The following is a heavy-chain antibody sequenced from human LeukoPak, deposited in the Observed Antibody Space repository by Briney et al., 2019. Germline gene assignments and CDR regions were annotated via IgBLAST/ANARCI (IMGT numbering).Heavy chain of an antibody. V-gene: IGHV3-7*03. CDR1: GFTFSSYW. CDR3: AKDGRSDYGDRYYYYYYMDV. D-gene: IGHD4-17*01. CDR2: IKQDGSEK. Sequence: GGSLRLSCAASGFTFSSYWMSWVRQAPGKGLEWVANIKQDGSEKYYVDSVKGRFTISRDNSKNSLYLQMNSLRAEDTALYYCAKDGRSDYGDRYYYYYYMDVWGKGTTVTVSS. J-gene: IGHJ6*03.